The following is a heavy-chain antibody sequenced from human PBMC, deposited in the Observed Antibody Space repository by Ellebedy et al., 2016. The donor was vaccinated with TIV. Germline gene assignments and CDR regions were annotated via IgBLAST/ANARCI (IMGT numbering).Heavy chain of an antibody. D-gene: IGHD3-22*01. J-gene: IGHJ4*02. CDR1: GFTFSSYA. CDR3: ARDHLVAEYYDSSGGYDY. Sequence: GESLKISXAASGFTFSSYAMHWVRQAPGKGLEWVAVISYDGSNKYYADSVKGRFTISRDNSKNTLYLQMNSLRAEDTAVYYCARDHLVAEYYDSSGGYDYWGQGTLVTVSS. V-gene: IGHV3-30-3*01. CDR2: ISYDGSNK.